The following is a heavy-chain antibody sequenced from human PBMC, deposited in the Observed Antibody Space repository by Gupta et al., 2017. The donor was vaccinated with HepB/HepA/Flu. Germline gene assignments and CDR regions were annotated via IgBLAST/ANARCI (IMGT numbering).Heavy chain of an antibody. CDR1: GFTFSSYA. CDR3: ARAGGGGYNGRNYYFDW. CDR2: ISYDGSKE. V-gene: IGHV3-30-3*01. D-gene: IGHD4-23*01. Sequence: QVQLVESGGGVVQPGRSLRLSCAASGFTFSSYAMHWVRQAPGKGLEWVAVISYDGSKEYYADSVKGRFTISRDNSKNTLYLQMNSLRVEDTAVYYCARAGGGGYNGRNYYFDWWGQGTLVTVSS. J-gene: IGHJ4*02.